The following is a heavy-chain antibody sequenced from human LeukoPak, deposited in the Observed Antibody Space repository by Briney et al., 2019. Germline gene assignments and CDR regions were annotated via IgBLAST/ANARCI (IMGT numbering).Heavy chain of an antibody. D-gene: IGHD3-10*01. Sequence: GGSLRLSCAASGFTFSNYGLNWVRQAPGKGLEWVSYISSSSSTIYYADSVKGRFTISRDNAKNSLYLQMNSLRAEDTAVYYCARDHPRLGWYFDLWGRGTLVTVSS. V-gene: IGHV3-48*01. J-gene: IGHJ2*01. CDR3: ARDHPRLGWYFDL. CDR2: ISSSSSTI. CDR1: GFTFSNYG.